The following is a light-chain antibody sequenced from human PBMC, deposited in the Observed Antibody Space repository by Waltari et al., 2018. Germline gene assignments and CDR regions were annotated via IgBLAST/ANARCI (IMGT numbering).Light chain of an antibody. Sequence: EIVMTQSPATLSVFPGERAPLSCRASQSIRGNLAWYQHKPGQAPRLLIYGASTRATGIPARFSGSGSGTEFTLTISSLQSEDFAVYFCQQYDNWLGTFGQGTKVEIK. CDR2: GAS. CDR1: QSIRGN. J-gene: IGKJ1*01. CDR3: QQYDNWLGT. V-gene: IGKV3-15*01.